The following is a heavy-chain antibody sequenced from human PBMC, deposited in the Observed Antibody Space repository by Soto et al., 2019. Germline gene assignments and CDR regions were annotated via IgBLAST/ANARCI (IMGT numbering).Heavy chain of an antibody. V-gene: IGHV4-30-2*01. CDR1: GGSISSGGYS. J-gene: IGHJ6*02. CDR3: ARAHYGDYGYGMDV. D-gene: IGHD4-17*01. CDR2: IYHTGTT. Sequence: QLQLQESGSGLVKPSQTLSLACAVSGGSISSGGYSWSWIRQPPGKGLEWIGYIYHTGTTYYNPSLKSRVTISVDRSRHQFSLKLSSVTAADTAGYYCARAHYGDYGYGMDVWGQGTTVTVSS.